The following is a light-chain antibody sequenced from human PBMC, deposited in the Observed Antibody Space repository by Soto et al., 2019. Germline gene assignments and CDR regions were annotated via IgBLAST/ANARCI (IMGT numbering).Light chain of an antibody. Sequence: QSVLTQPASVSGSPGQSITISCTGTSSDVSAYNYVSWYQQNSGKAPKLIIYEVSNRPSGVSNRFSGSKSGNTASLTISGLQAEDVADYYCTSYTSSSTYVFGTGTKVTV. CDR2: EVS. CDR1: SSDVSAYNY. J-gene: IGLJ1*01. V-gene: IGLV2-14*01. CDR3: TSYTSSSTYV.